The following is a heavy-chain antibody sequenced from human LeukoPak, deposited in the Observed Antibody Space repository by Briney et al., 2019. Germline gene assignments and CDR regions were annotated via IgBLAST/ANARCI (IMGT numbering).Heavy chain of an antibody. Sequence: GGSLRLSCAASGFTFSSYAMSWVRQAPGKGLEWVGRIKSKTDGGTTDYAAPVKGRFTISRDDSKNTLYLQMNSLKTEDTAVYYCTTVRIGYGYYFDYWGQGTLVTVSS. D-gene: IGHD5-18*01. CDR1: GFTFSSYA. CDR3: TTVRIGYGYYFDY. CDR2: IKSKTDGGTT. J-gene: IGHJ4*02. V-gene: IGHV3-15*01.